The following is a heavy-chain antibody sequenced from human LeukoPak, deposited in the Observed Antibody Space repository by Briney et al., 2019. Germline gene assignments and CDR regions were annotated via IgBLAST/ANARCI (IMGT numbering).Heavy chain of an antibody. CDR1: GGSISSSSYY. D-gene: IGHD3-3*01. V-gene: IGHV4-39*07. CDR3: ARGRRITIFGVVIARRGSFDY. J-gene: IGHJ4*02. CDR2: IYYSGST. Sequence: PSETLSLTCTVSGGSISSSSYYWGWIRQPPGKGLEWIGSIYYSGSTYYNPSLKSRVTISVDTSKNQFSLKLSSVTAADTAVYYCARGRRITIFGVVIARRGSFDYWGQGTLVTVSS.